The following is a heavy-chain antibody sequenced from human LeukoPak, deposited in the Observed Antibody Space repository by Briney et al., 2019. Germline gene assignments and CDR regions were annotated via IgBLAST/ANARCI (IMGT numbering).Heavy chain of an antibody. CDR2: ISYDGSNK. CDR1: GFTFSSYG. Sequence: GSLRLSCAASGFTFSSYGMHWVRQAPGKGLEWVAVISYDGSNKYYADSVKGRFTISRDNSKNTLYLQMNSLRAEDTAVYYCAREGFRPLFDYWGQGTLVTVSS. V-gene: IGHV3-30*03. J-gene: IGHJ4*02. CDR3: AREGFRPLFDY.